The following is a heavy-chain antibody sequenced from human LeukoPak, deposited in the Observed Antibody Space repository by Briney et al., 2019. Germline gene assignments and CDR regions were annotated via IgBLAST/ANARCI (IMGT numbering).Heavy chain of an antibody. CDR3: TTQPPSGSYWT. CDR1: GFTFSSYG. V-gene: IGHV3-33*01. J-gene: IGHJ4*02. Sequence: GGSLRLSCAASGFTFSSYGMHWVRQAPGKGLEWVAVIWYDGSNKYYADSVKGRFTISRDNSKNTLYLQMNSLKTEDTAVYYCTTQPPSGSYWTWGQGTLVTVSS. CDR2: IWYDGSNK. D-gene: IGHD1-26*01.